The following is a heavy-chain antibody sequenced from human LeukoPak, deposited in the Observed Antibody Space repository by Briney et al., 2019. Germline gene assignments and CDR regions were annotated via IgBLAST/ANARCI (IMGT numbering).Heavy chain of an antibody. D-gene: IGHD3-9*01. Sequence: GGSLRLSCAASGFTFSNYWMHWVRQAPGKGLVWVSRIKGDGSHTIYADSVKGRFTISRDNAKNTLYLQMRSLRAEDTAVYYCVRDWDHFDFDSWGLGTLVTVSS. V-gene: IGHV3-74*01. J-gene: IGHJ5*01. CDR2: IKGDGSHT. CDR1: GFTFSNYW. CDR3: VRDWDHFDFDS.